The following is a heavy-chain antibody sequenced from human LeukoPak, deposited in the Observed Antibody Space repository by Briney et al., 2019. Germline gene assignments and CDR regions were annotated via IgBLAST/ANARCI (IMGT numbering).Heavy chain of an antibody. J-gene: IGHJ4*02. Sequence: GGSLRLSCAASGFTFDDYGMNWVRQAPGKGLEWVSSISSSSSYIYYADSVKGRFTISRDNAKNSLYLQVNSLRAEDTAVYYCARLSPEFDWLFYFDYWGQGTLVTVSS. V-gene: IGHV3-21*01. D-gene: IGHD3-9*01. CDR1: GFTFDDYG. CDR3: ARLSPEFDWLFYFDY. CDR2: ISSSSSYI.